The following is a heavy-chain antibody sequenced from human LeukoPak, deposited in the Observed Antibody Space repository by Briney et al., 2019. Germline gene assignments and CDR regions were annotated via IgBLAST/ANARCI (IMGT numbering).Heavy chain of an antibody. V-gene: IGHV4-59*01. CDR3: ARLEWLVHAD. CDR2: IYYTGST. CDR1: GGAITNYY. J-gene: IGHJ4*02. Sequence: SETLSLTCGVSGGAITNYYWNWIRQAPGKGLEWLGYIYYTGSTTYNPSVKSRITISLDTSKKQISLKLRSVTAADTAVYYCARLEWLVHADWGQGTLVTVSS. D-gene: IGHD6-19*01.